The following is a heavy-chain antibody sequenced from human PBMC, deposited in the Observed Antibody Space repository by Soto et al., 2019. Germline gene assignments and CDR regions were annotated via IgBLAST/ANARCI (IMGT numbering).Heavy chain of an antibody. D-gene: IGHD1-1*01. CDR1: GFTFSNYW. Sequence: QLVESGGGLVQPGGSRRLSCAASGFTFSNYWMSWVRQAPGKGLECVAIMAQDGSEEYYVHSVEGRCTISRDNARYSVDLQMNSLRANYTAVYYCARDRRPGIYNAIDVWGQGTSVTVSS. CDR2: MAQDGSEE. J-gene: IGHJ6*02. V-gene: IGHV3-7*05. CDR3: ARDRRPGIYNAIDV.